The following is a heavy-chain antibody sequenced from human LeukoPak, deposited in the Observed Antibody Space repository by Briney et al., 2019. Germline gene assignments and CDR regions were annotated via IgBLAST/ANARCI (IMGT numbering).Heavy chain of an antibody. V-gene: IGHV4-30-4*01. Sequence: PSETLSLTCTVSGGSISSGDYYWSWIRQPPGKGLEWIGYIYYSGSTYYNPSLKSRVTISVDTSKNQFSLKLSSVTAADTAVYYCARLPSTGPTGWFDPWGQGTLVTVSS. CDR1: GGSISSGDYY. J-gene: IGHJ5*02. D-gene: IGHD1-1*01. CDR2: IYYSGST. CDR3: ARLPSTGPTGWFDP.